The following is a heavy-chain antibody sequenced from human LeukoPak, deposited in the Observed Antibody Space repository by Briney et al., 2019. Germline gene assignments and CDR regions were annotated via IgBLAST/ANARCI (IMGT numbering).Heavy chain of an antibody. Sequence: PGGSLRLSCAASGFTFRSHWMHWVRQAPGKGLVWVSRINSDGSYTNYADSVKGRFTISRDNVKNTLFLQMNSLRAEDTAVYYCAREKTYYYDSSGYPALDYWGQGTLVTVSS. V-gene: IGHV3-74*01. D-gene: IGHD3-22*01. J-gene: IGHJ4*02. CDR1: GFTFRSHW. CDR3: AREKTYYYDSSGYPALDY. CDR2: INSDGSYT.